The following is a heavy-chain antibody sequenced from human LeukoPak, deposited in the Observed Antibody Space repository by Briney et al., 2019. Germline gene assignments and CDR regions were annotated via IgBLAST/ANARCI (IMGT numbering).Heavy chain of an antibody. D-gene: IGHD3-10*01. CDR3: ARHLDYYGSGSYEY. CDR1: GGSISSSSYY. V-gene: IGHV4-39*01. Sequence: SETLSLTCTVSGGSISSSSYYWGWIRQPPGKGLEWIGSIYYSGSTYYNPSLKSRVTISVDTSKNQFSLKLSSVTAADTAVYYCARHLDYYGSGSYEYWGQGTLVTVSS. J-gene: IGHJ4*02. CDR2: IYYSGST.